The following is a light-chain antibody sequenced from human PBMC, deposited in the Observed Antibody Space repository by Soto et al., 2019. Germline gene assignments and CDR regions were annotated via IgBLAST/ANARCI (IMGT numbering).Light chain of an antibody. J-gene: IGKJ4*01. CDR1: QGISSA. Sequence: AIQLTQSPSSLSASVGDRVTITCRASQGISSALAWYQQKPGKAPKLLISHASSLESGVPSRFSGSGSGTDFALTITSLQAEDFATYYCQQLRMYPSTFGGGTKVDI. V-gene: IGKV1-13*02. CDR3: QQLRMYPST. CDR2: HAS.